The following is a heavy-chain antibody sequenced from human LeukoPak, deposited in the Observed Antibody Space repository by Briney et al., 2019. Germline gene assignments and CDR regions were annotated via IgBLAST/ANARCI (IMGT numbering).Heavy chain of an antibody. CDR3: ARVVTFDY. CDR1: GFTFSTYS. J-gene: IGHJ4*02. D-gene: IGHD2-21*02. Sequence: GGSLRLSCAASGFTFSTYSMNWVRQAPGKGLEWVSSIGRNSDYIYYADSVRGRFTISRDNAKNSLYLQMNSLRDEDTAVYYCARVVTFDYWGQGTLVTVSS. CDR2: IGRNSDYI. V-gene: IGHV3-21*01.